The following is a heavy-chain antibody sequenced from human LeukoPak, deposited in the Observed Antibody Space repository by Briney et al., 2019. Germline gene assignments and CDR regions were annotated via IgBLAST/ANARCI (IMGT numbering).Heavy chain of an antibody. CDR1: GFTFSDYY. CDR2: ISSSGSTI. J-gene: IGHJ4*02. Sequence: GGSLRLSCAASGFTFSDYYMSWIRQAPGKGLEGGSYISSSGSTIYYADSVKGRFTISRDNAKNSLYLQMNSLRAEDTAVYYCARGAPTCGGDCYSGIGAIDYWGQGTLVTVSS. D-gene: IGHD2-21*02. V-gene: IGHV3-11*01. CDR3: ARGAPTCGGDCYSGIGAIDY.